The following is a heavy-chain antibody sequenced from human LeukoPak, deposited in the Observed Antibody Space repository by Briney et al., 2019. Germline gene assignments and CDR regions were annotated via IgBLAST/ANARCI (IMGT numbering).Heavy chain of an antibody. CDR2: MNPNSGNT. D-gene: IGHD3-9*01. V-gene: IGHV1-8*03. Sequence: ASVKVSCKASGYTFTSYDINWVRQATGQGLEWMGWMNPNSGNTGYAQKFQGRVTITRNTSISTAYMELSSLRSEDTAVYYCARGPVLRYFDWLNYYDYMDVWGKGTTVTVSS. CDR1: GYTFTSYD. J-gene: IGHJ6*03. CDR3: ARGPVLRYFDWLNYYDYMDV.